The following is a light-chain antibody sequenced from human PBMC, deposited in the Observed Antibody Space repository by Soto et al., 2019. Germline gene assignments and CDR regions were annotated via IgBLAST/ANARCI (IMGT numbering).Light chain of an antibody. J-gene: IGKJ1*01. CDR2: GAS. V-gene: IGKV3D-15*01. CDR3: QQYNSWPWT. CDR1: QSISDT. Sequence: EIVITQSPSTLSVSPGGRATLSCRASQSISDTLAWYQQKPGQAPRLLIYGASTRASDTPARFSGSGSVTEFTLTISSLQSEDFAVYYCQQYNSWPWTFGQGTKVDIK.